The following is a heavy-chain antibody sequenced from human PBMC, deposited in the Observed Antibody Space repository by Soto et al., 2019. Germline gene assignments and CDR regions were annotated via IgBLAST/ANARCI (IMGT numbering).Heavy chain of an antibody. CDR2: INSDGSST. D-gene: IGHD3-3*01. CDR1: GFTFSSYW. CDR3: AREEYYDFWSGTYGMDV. V-gene: IGHV3-74*01. Sequence: PGGSLRLSCAASGFTFSSYWMHWVRQAPGKGLVWVSRINSDGSSTGYADSVKGRFTISRDNAKNTLYLQMNSLRAEDTAVYYCAREEYYDFWSGTYGMDVWGQGTTVTVSS. J-gene: IGHJ6*02.